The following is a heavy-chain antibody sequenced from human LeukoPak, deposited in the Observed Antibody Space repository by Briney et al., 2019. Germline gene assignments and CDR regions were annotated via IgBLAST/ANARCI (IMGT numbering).Heavy chain of an antibody. CDR2: INPNSGGT. V-gene: IGHV1-2*02. D-gene: IGHD3-22*01. Sequence: ASVKVSCKASGYTFTGYYMHWVRQAPGQGLEWMGWINPNSGGTNYAQKFQGRVTMTRDTSISTAYMELSRLRSDDTAVYYCARAFRGSRYYYDSSGQTGDWFDPWGQGTLVTVSS. CDR1: GYTFTGYY. J-gene: IGHJ5*02. CDR3: ARAFRGSRYYYDSSGQTGDWFDP.